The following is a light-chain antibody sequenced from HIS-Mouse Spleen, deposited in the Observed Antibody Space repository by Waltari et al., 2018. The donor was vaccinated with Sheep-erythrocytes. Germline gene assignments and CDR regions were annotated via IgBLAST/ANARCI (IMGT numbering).Light chain of an antibody. CDR1: QSISSW. CDR3: QQYNSYPLT. CDR2: KSS. Sequence: DIQMTQSPTTLSASVGDRVTITCRASQSISSWLAWYQQKPGKAPKLLIYKSSSLESGVPSRFSGSGSGTEFTLTISSLQPDDFATYYCQQYNSYPLTFGGGTKVEIK. V-gene: IGKV1-5*03. J-gene: IGKJ4*01.